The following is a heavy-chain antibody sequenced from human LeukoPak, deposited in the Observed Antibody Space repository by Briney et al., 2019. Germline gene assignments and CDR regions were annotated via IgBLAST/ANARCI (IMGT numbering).Heavy chain of an antibody. CDR3: ARGVPRDYHYGMDV. Sequence: PSETLSLTCTVSGGSISSYYWSWFRQPPGKGLEWIGDIYYSGSTNYNPSLKSRVTISVDTSKNQFSLKLGSVTAADTAVYYCARGVPRDYHYGMDVWGQGTTVTVSS. D-gene: IGHD2-2*01. V-gene: IGHV4-59*12. CDR2: IYYSGST. J-gene: IGHJ6*02. CDR1: GGSISSYY.